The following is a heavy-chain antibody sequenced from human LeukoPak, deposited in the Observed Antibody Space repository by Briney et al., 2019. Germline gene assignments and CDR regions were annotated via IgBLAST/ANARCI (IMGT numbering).Heavy chain of an antibody. Sequence: GASVKVSCKVSGYTLTELSMHWVRQAPGKGLEWMGGFDPEDGETIYAQKFLGRVTMTEDTSTDTAYMELSSLRSEDTAVYYCATGYCSGGSCCATYYYGMDVWGQGTTVTVSS. V-gene: IGHV1-24*01. CDR3: ATGYCSGGSCCATYYYGMDV. CDR1: GYTLTELS. CDR2: FDPEDGET. D-gene: IGHD2-15*01. J-gene: IGHJ6*02.